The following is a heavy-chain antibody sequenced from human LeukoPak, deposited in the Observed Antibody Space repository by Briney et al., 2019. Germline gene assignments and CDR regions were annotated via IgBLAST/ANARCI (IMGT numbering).Heavy chain of an antibody. CDR2: IKQDGTEK. V-gene: IGHV3-7*04. CDR1: GFTFSSYW. CDR3: ARDRIQLWSHDY. D-gene: IGHD5-18*01. Sequence: GGSLRLSCAAFGFTFSSYWMSWVRQAPGEGLEWVANIKQDGTEKYYMDSVKGRFSISRDNAKNSLYLHMNSLRAEDTAVYYCARDRIQLWSHDYWGQGTLVTVSS. J-gene: IGHJ4*02.